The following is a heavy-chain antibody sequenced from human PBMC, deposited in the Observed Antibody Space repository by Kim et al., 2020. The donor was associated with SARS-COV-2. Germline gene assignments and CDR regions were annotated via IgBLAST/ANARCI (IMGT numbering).Heavy chain of an antibody. D-gene: IGHD7-27*01. Sequence: GGSLRLSCAASGFTFSSYGMHWVRQAPGKGLEWVAVISYDGSNKYYADSVKGRFTISRDNSKNTLYLQMNSLRAEDTAVYYCAKETTANWGWEYYYYGMDVWGQGTTVTVSS. CDR1: GFTFSSYG. J-gene: IGHJ6*02. V-gene: IGHV3-30*18. CDR2: ISYDGSNK. CDR3: AKETTANWGWEYYYYGMDV.